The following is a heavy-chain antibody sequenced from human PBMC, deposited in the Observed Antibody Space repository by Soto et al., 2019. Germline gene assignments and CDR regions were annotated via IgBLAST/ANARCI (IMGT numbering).Heavy chain of an antibody. D-gene: IGHD5-18*01. CDR3: AREGGTAMVGTAFDY. J-gene: IGHJ4*02. CDR2: IWYDGSNK. Sequence: QVQLVESGGGVVQPGRSLRLSCAASGFTFSSYGMHWVRQAPGKGLEWVAVIWYDGSNKYYADSVKGRFTISRDNSXXTLYRQVNGLRAEDTAVYYWAREGGTAMVGTAFDYWGQGTLVTVSS. CDR1: GFTFSSYG. V-gene: IGHV3-33*01.